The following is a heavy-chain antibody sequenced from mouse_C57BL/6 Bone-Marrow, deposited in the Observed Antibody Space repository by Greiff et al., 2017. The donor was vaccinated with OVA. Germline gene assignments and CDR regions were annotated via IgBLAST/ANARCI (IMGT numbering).Heavy chain of an antibody. D-gene: IGHD2-3*01. CDR2: IYPRSGNT. V-gene: IGHV1-81*01. Sequence: VQRVESGAELARPGASVKLSCKASGYTFTSYGISWVKQRTGQGLEWIGEIYPRSGNTYYNEKFKGKATLTADKSSSTAYMELRSLTSEDSAVYFCARWLLPPYYFDYWGQGTTLTVSS. CDR1: GYTFTSYG. J-gene: IGHJ2*01. CDR3: ARWLLPPYYFDY.